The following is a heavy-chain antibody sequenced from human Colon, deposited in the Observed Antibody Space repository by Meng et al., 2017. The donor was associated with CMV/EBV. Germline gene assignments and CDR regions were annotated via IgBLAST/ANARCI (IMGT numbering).Heavy chain of an antibody. V-gene: IGHV1-18*01. CDR2: ISPYNGDT. Sequence: VQAVQSGVEVKKPVASWKVSCKTSGYTFTNFGISWVRQAPGQGLEWMAYISPYNGDTNYAQRFQGRVALTTDTSTSTVYMELGSLTSDDTAMYYCARELARGGYWGQGTLVTVSS. CDR3: ARELARGGY. J-gene: IGHJ4*02. CDR1: GYTFTNFG.